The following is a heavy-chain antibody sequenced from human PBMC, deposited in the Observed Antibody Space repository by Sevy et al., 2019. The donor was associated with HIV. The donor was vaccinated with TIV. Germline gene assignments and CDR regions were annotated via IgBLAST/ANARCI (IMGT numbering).Heavy chain of an antibody. Sequence: SETLSLTCTVSGASISNYYWSWIRQPPGKERKWIANPYSGGRTNYNPSLKSRVTISVDKSKNQFSLKLISVTAADTAVYYCARHSIAARSWYFDLWGRGTLVTVSS. CDR1: GASISNYY. CDR3: ARHSIAARSWYFDL. D-gene: IGHD6-6*01. CDR2: PYSGGRT. J-gene: IGHJ2*01. V-gene: IGHV4-59*13.